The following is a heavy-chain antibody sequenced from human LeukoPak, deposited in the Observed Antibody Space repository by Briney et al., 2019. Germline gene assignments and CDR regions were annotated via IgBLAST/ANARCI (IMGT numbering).Heavy chain of an antibody. CDR1: GFTVSSNY. Sequence: GGSLRLSCAASGFTVSSNYMSRVRQAPGKGLEWVSVIYSGGSTYYADSVKGRFTISRDNSKNTLYLQMNSLRAEDTAVYYCARLVPAAMVYFDYWGQGTLVTVSS. CDR3: ARLVPAAMVYFDY. J-gene: IGHJ4*02. V-gene: IGHV3-53*01. D-gene: IGHD2-2*01. CDR2: IYSGGST.